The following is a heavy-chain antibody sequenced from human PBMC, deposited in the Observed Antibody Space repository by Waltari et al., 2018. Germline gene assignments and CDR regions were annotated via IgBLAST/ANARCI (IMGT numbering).Heavy chain of an antibody. CDR3: ARHITFSYDFFAMDV. V-gene: IGHV4-59*08. J-gene: IGHJ6*02. CDR1: SGSISSDY. CDR2: IFDSGNT. Sequence: QVQLQESGPGLVKPSETLSLTCTVSSGSISSDYWSWIRQPPGKGLEWIGNIFDSGNTNYNPPLKSRVTISLDTSKNQISLKLNSVTAADTAVYYCARHITFSYDFFAMDVWGQGTTVIVSS. D-gene: IGHD3-16*01.